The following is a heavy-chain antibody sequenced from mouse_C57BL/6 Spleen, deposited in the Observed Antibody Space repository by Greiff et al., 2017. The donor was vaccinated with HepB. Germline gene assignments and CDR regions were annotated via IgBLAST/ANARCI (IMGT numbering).Heavy chain of an antibody. V-gene: IGHV5-16*01. Sequence: EVHLVESEGGLVQPGSSMKLSCTASGFTFSDYYMAWVRQVPEKGLEWVANINYDGSSTYYLDSLKSRFIISRDNAKNILYLQMSSLKSEDTATYYCARGGDYDYDKGYYAMDYWGQGTSVTVSS. D-gene: IGHD2-4*01. J-gene: IGHJ4*01. CDR3: ARGGDYDYDKGYYAMDY. CDR1: GFTFSDYY. CDR2: INYDGSST.